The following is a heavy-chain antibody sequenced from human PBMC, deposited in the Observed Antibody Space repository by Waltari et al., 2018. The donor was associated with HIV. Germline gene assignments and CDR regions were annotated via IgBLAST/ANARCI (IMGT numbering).Heavy chain of an antibody. CDR1: GYTFTDYY. CDR3: ARQMTFYDALDI. CDR2: IYPNSGDK. Sequence: QVQLVQSGAEVRKPGASVKVSCKTSGYTFTDYYIHWVRQAPGQGPEWMGWIYPNSGDKHFADKFQGRVTLTRDTSIRTAYVEVSNLRSDDTAVYYCARQMTFYDALDIWGQGTMVSVSS. V-gene: IGHV1-2*07. J-gene: IGHJ3*02.